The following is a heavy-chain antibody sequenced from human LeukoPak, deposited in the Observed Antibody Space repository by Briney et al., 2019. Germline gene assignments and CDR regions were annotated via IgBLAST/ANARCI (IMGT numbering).Heavy chain of an antibody. CDR1: GYTFTGYY. CDR2: INPDSGGT. Sequence: ASVKVSCKASGYTFTGYYIHWVRQAPGQGLEWMGSINPDSGGTTYAQRFQGRVTMTRDTSISTAYMELITLTSDDTAVYYCASFNPRADYWGQGTLVTVSP. J-gene: IGHJ4*02. D-gene: IGHD1-14*01. V-gene: IGHV1-2*02. CDR3: ASFNPRADY.